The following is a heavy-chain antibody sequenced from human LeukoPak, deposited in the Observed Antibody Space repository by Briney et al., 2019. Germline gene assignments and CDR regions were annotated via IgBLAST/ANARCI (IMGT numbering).Heavy chain of an antibody. Sequence: QPGGSLRLSCAASGFTFSSYWVSWVRQAPGKGLEWVANIKQDGSEKYYVDSVKGRFTISRDNAKNSLYLQMNSLRAEDTAVYYCARDPPDYWGQGTLVTVSS. V-gene: IGHV3-7*01. CDR2: IKQDGSEK. J-gene: IGHJ4*02. CDR1: GFTFSSYW. CDR3: ARDPPDY.